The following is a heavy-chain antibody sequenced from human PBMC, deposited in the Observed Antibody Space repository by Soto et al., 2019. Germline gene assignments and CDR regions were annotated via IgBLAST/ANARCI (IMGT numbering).Heavy chain of an antibody. D-gene: IGHD3-9*01. CDR2: IKSKTDGGTT. V-gene: IGHV3-15*01. Sequence: GGSLRLSCAASGFTVSSNYMSWVRQAPGKGLEWVGRIKSKTDGGTTDYAAPVKGRFTISRDDSKNTLYLQMNSLKTEDTAVYYCTTDYGYDILTGYFSFVGYWGQGTLVTVSS. CDR3: TTDYGYDILTGYFSFVGY. J-gene: IGHJ4*02. CDR1: GFTVSSNY.